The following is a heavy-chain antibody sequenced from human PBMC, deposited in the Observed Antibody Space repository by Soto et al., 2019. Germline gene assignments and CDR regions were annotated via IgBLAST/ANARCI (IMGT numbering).Heavy chain of an antibody. V-gene: IGHV3-11*01. CDR2: ISSSGSTI. CDR1: GFTFSDYY. J-gene: IGHJ3*02. Sequence: GGSLRLSCAASGFTFSDYYMSWIRQAPGKGLEWVSYISSSGSTIYYADSVKGRFTISRDNAKNSLYLQMNSLRAEDTAVYYCRREEPEWWYIQADAFDIWGQGTMVTVSS. CDR3: RREEPEWWYIQADAFDI. D-gene: IGHD2-15*01.